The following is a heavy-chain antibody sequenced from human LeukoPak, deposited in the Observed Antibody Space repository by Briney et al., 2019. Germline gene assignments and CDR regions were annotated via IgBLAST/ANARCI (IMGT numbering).Heavy chain of an antibody. J-gene: IGHJ3*02. CDR2: ISSNGKTT. CDR1: GFSFSDYY. V-gene: IGHV3-11*04. Sequence: GGSLRLSCAASGFSFSDYYMSWVRQAPGKGLEWLSKISSNGKTTYYADSVKGRFTISRDNAKNSLSLQMSSLRADDTAFYYCARVDAFDIWGQGTMVTVSS. CDR3: ARVDAFDI.